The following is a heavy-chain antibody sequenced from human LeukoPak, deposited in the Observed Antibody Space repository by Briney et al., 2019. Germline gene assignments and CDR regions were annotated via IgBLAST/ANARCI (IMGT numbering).Heavy chain of an antibody. V-gene: IGHV3-66*01. J-gene: IGHJ4*02. CDR3: ARGRVRGVMGYFDY. CDR2: IYSGGST. CDR1: GFTVSSNY. D-gene: IGHD3-10*01. Sequence: HPGGSLRLSCAASGFTVSSNYMSWVRQAPGKGLEWVSVIYSGGSTYYADSVKGRFTISRDNSKNTLYLQMNSLRAEDTAVYYCARGRVRGVMGYFDYWGQGTLVTVSS.